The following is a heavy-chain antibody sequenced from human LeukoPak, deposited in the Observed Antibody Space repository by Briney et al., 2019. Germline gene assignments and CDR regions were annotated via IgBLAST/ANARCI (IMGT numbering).Heavy chain of an antibody. CDR3: ARTLAYYGEYPEVYAFDI. CDR2: INHSGST. Sequence: SETLSLTCAVYGGSFSGYYWSWIRQPPGKGLEWIEGINHSGSTNYNPSLKSRVTISVDTSKNQFSLKLSSVTAADTAVYYCARTLAYYGEYPEVYAFDIWGQGTMVTVSS. CDR1: GGSFSGYY. D-gene: IGHD4-17*01. V-gene: IGHV4-34*01. J-gene: IGHJ3*02.